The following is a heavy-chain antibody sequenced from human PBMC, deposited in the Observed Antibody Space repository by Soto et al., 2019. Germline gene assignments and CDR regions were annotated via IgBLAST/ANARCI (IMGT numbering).Heavy chain of an antibody. CDR2: IDPDGRVG. CDR1: GLRFSTYW. CDR3: AGWGEHDANV. D-gene: IGHD7-27*01. V-gene: IGHV3-7*03. Sequence: EGQLLGSGGGLVQPGGSLRLSCVASGLRFSTYWMNWVRQPPGMGLEWVANIDPDGRVGTYVDSVKGRFTTSRDNAMNLVYPQMNSLRADDTAMYFCAGWGEHDANVWGQGILVTVSA. J-gene: IGHJ4*02.